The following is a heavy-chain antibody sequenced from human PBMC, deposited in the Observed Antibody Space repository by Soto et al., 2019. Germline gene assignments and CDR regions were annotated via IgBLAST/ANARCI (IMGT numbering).Heavy chain of an antibody. CDR3: ARGREYSSSSYYGMDV. V-gene: IGHV4-34*01. D-gene: IGHD6-6*01. CDR2: INHSGST. J-gene: IGHJ6*02. CDR1: GGSFSGYY. Sequence: SETLSLTCAVYGGSFSGYYWSWIRQPPGKGLEWIGEINHSGSTNYNPSLKSRVTISVDTSKNQFSLKLSSVTAADTAVYYCARGREYSSSSYYGMDVWGQGTTVTV.